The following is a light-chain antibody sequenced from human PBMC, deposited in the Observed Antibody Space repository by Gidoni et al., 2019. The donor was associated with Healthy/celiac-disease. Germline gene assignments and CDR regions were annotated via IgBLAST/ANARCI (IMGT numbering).Light chain of an antibody. CDR1: QSVGSTY. Sequence: EIVLTQSPGTLSLSPGERATLSCRASQSVGSTYSAWYQQRPGQAPRLLIYGASSRATGIPDRFSGSGSGTDFTLTISRLEPEDFAVYYCQQYGSPLTFGGGTKVEIK. CDR3: QQYGSPLT. V-gene: IGKV3-20*01. J-gene: IGKJ4*01. CDR2: GAS.